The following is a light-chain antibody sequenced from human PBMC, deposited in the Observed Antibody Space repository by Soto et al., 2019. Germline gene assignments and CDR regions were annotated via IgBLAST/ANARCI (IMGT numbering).Light chain of an antibody. CDR2: EVT. CDR3: TSFSNTNSLYV. J-gene: IGLJ1*01. V-gene: IGLV2-14*01. CDR1: GSDIAGYNY. Sequence: QSVLTQPASVSRSLGQSITISCTGTGSDIAGYNYISWYQQLPGKAPKLIIYEVTIRPSGISNRFSGSKSGNTASLTISGLQAEDEADYFCTSFSNTNSLYVFGTGTKVTVL.